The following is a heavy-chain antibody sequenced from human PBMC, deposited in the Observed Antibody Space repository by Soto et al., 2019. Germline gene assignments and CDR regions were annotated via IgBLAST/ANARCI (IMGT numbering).Heavy chain of an antibody. Sequence: EVQLAESGGGLVKPGGSLTLSCTVSGFTFSSWTMNWVRQAPGKGLEWVSSISTSSTYIYYADSVKGRFTISRDNAKDSLYLNMNNLRADDTAVYYCGKGGTHFDYWGQGTLLTVSS. D-gene: IGHD1-1*01. J-gene: IGHJ4*02. CDR2: ISTSSTYI. CDR1: GFTFSSWT. V-gene: IGHV3-21*02. CDR3: GKGGTHFDY.